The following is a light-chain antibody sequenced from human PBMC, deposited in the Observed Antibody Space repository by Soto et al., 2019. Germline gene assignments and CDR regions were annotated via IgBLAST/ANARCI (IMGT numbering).Light chain of an antibody. CDR2: DDS. Sequence: YELTQPPSVSVAPGQTARMTCGGTNIGSKGVHWYQQKPGQAPVVVVYDDSDRPSGIPERFSGSNSGSTATLTITRVEAGDEADYYCQVWDISSDHGVFGGGTKVTVL. V-gene: IGLV3-21*02. J-gene: IGLJ3*02. CDR1: NIGSKG. CDR3: QVWDISSDHGV.